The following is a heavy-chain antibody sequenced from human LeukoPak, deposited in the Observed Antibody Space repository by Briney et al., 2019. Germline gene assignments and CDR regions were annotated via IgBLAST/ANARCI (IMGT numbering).Heavy chain of an antibody. CDR2: ISYDGSNK. D-gene: IGHD6-13*01. V-gene: IGHV3-30*04. J-gene: IGHJ3*02. CDR1: GFTFSSYA. CDR3: ARVRGYSTPLDAFDI. Sequence: GGSLRLSCAASGFTFSSYAMHWVRQAPGKGLEWVAVISYDGSNKYYADSVKGRFTISRDNSKNTLYLQMNSLRAEDTAVYYCARVRGYSTPLDAFDIWGQGTMVTVSS.